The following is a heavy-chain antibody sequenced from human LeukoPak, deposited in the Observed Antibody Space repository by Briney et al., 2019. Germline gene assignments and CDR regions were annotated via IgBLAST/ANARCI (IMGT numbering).Heavy chain of an antibody. CDR2: ISYDGSNK. CDR3: ANSRFWSNFDY. CDR1: GFTFSSYG. J-gene: IGHJ4*02. Sequence: GGSLRLSCAASGFTFSSYGMHWVRQAPGKGLEWVAVISYDGSNKYYADSVKGRFTISRDNSKNTLYLQMNSLRAEDTAVYYCANSRFWSNFDYWGQGTLVTVSS. D-gene: IGHD3-3*01. V-gene: IGHV3-30*18.